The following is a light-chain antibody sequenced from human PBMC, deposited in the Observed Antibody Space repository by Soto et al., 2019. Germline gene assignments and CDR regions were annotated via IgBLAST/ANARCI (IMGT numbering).Light chain of an antibody. J-gene: IGLJ3*02. CDR1: RSNIGRNY. CDR2: RNN. V-gene: IGLV1-47*01. Sequence: QSVLTQPPSASGTPGQRVSISCSGSRSNIGRNYVYWYQQLPGTAPKLLIQRNNERPSGVPERFSGSKSGTSVSLAISGLRSEDEATYYCAAWDDTLNGQVFGGGTKVTVL. CDR3: AAWDDTLNGQV.